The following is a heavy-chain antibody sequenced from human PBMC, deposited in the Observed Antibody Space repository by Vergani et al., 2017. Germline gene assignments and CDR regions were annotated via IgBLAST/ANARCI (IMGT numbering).Heavy chain of an antibody. CDR2: IRNKAYGGTT. CDR3: SRGRGYSFGYSDY. D-gene: IGHD5-18*01. CDR1: GFTFGSYA. V-gene: IGHV3-49*04. Sequence: EMQLLESGGGLVKPGGSLRLSCAASGFTFGSYAMTWVRQAPGKGLEWVAFIRNKAYGGTTEYAASVKGRFTISRDDSKKLAYLQLSGLKTEDTAVYVCSRGRGYSFGYSDYWGQGTLVTVSS. J-gene: IGHJ4*02.